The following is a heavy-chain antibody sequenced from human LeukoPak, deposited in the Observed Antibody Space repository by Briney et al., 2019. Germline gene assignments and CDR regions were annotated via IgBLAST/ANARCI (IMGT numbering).Heavy chain of an antibody. Sequence: SETLSLRCTVSGDFMSTSYWSWVRQPPGKGLEWIGYIYGGGSTTYNPSLQSRVTISGDTSKKQFSLKLSSVTAADTAVYYCARGWRGDHFDFWGQGILVTVSS. J-gene: IGHJ4*02. V-gene: IGHV4-59*01. D-gene: IGHD3-16*01. CDR2: IYGGGST. CDR1: GDFMSTSY. CDR3: ARGWRGDHFDF.